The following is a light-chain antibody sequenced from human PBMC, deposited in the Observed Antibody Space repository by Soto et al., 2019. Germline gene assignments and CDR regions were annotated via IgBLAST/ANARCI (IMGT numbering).Light chain of an antibody. CDR1: SSDVGGYNY. Sequence: QSALTQPASVSGSPGQSITISCTGTSSDVGGYNYVSWYQQHPGKAPKPIIYEVSNRPSGVSNRFSGSKSGNTAFLTISGLQAEDEADYYCNSYTSKSTGVFGTGTKVTVL. CDR2: EVS. CDR3: NSYTSKSTGV. J-gene: IGLJ1*01. V-gene: IGLV2-14*01.